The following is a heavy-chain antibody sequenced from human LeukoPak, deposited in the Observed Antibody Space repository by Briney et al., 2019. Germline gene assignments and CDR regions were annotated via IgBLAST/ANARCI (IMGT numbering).Heavy chain of an antibody. D-gene: IGHD2-15*01. J-gene: IGHJ4*02. CDR2: IYYSGST. Sequence: PSETLSLTCTVSGGSISSYYWSWIRQPPGKGLEWIGYIYYSGSTNYNPSLKSRVTISVDTSKNQFSLKLSSVTAADTAVYYCAREITSGEFDYWGQGTLVTVSS. V-gene: IGHV4-59*01. CDR3: AREITSGEFDY. CDR1: GGSISSYY.